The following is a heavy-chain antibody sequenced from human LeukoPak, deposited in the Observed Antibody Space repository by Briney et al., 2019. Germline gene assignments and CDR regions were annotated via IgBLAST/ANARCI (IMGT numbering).Heavy chain of an antibody. CDR2: FNSDGRST. V-gene: IGHV3-74*01. Sequence: GGSLRLSCAASGFTFSSYWMHWVRQAPGKGLVWVSRFNSDGRSTSYADSVKGRFTISRDNANNTLYLQMNSLRAEDTAVYYCARDHDILTGYPSFDYWGQGTLVTVSS. CDR3: ARDHDILTGYPSFDY. J-gene: IGHJ4*02. D-gene: IGHD3-9*01. CDR1: GFTFSSYW.